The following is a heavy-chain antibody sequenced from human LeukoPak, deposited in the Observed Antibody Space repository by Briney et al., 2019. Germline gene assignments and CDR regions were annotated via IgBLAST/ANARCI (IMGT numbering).Heavy chain of an antibody. CDR1: GFTFSSYS. Sequence: GGSLRLSCAASGFTFSSYSMNWVRQAPGKGLEWVSSISSSSSYIYYADSVKGRFTISRDNSKNTLYLQMNSLRAEDTAVYYCATTGPLADGSGYLIDYWGQGTLVTVSS. D-gene: IGHD3-22*01. V-gene: IGHV3-21*04. CDR2: ISSSSSYI. CDR3: ATTGPLADGSGYLIDY. J-gene: IGHJ4*02.